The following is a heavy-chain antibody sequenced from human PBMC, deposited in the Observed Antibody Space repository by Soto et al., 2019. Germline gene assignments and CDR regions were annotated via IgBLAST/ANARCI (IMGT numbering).Heavy chain of an antibody. J-gene: IGHJ4*02. CDR1: GFTVSSNY. D-gene: IGHD3-22*01. Sequence: HPGGSLRLSCAASGFTVSSNYMSWVRQAPGKGLEWVSVIYSGGSTYYADSVKGRFTISRDNSKNTLYLQMNSLRAEDTAVYYCAREGSLGYYDSSGYYDYWGQGTLVTVSS. V-gene: IGHV3-53*01. CDR2: IYSGGST. CDR3: AREGSLGYYDSSGYYDY.